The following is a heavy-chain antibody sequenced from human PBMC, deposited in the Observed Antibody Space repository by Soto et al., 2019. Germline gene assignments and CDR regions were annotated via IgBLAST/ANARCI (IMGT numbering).Heavy chain of an antibody. J-gene: IGHJ6*02. CDR1: GDSVSSNSAA. CDR2: TYYRSKWYN. D-gene: IGHD6-25*01. CDR3: ARDLSGIAANYYYGMDV. Sequence: KQSQTLSLTCAISGDSVSSNSAAWNWIRQSPSRGLEWLGRTYYRSKWYNDYAVSVKSRITINPDTSKNQFSLQLNSVTPEDTAVYYCARDLSGIAANYYYGMDVWGQGTTVTVSS. V-gene: IGHV6-1*01.